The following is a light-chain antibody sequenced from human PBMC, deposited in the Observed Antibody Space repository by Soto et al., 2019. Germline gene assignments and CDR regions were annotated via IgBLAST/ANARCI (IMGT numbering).Light chain of an antibody. CDR3: GADHGSGSNFVWV. J-gene: IGLJ3*02. CDR1: SGYSNYK. Sequence: QLVLTQPPSASASLGASVTLTCTLSSGYSNYKVDWYQQRPGKGPRFVMRVGAGGIVGSKGDGIPDRFSVLGSGLNRYLTIKNIQEEDESDYHCGADHGSGSNFVWVFGGGTQLTVL. CDR2: VGAGGIVG. V-gene: IGLV9-49*01.